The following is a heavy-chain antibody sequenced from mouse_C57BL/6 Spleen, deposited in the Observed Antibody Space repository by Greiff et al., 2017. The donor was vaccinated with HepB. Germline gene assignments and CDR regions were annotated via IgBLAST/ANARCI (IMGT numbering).Heavy chain of an antibody. J-gene: IGHJ1*03. CDR2: ISNLAYSI. CDR1: GFTFSDYG. Sequence: EVKLVESGGGLVQPGGSLKLSCAASGFTFSDYGMAWVRQAPRKGPEWVAFISNLAYSIYYADTVTGRFTISRENAKNTLYLEMSSLRSEDTAMYYCARDPKLTGTRYWYFDVWGTGTTVTVSS. CDR3: ARDPKLTGTRYWYFDV. V-gene: IGHV5-15*01. D-gene: IGHD4-1*01.